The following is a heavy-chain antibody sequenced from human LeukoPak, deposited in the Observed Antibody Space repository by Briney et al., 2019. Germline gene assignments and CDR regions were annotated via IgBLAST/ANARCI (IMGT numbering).Heavy chain of an antibody. CDR2: ISGSGGST. D-gene: IGHD4-17*01. Sequence: GGSLRLSCAASGFTFSSYAMSWVRQAPGKGLEWVSAISGSGGSTYYADSVKGRFTISRDNSKNTLCLQMNSLRAEDTAVYYCTTSYGVEFVDYWGQGTLVTVSS. J-gene: IGHJ4*02. CDR3: TTSYGVEFVDY. CDR1: GFTFSSYA. V-gene: IGHV3-23*01.